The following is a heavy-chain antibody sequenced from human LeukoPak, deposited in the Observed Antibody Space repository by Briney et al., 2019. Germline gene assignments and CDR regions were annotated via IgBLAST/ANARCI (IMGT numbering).Heavy chain of an antibody. V-gene: IGHV4-59*08. J-gene: IGHJ4*02. Sequence: SETLSLTCTVSGGFISSYYWSWIRQSPVKGLEWIGYIYYSGSTNYNPSLKSRVTISVDTSKNQFSLKLSSVTAADTAVYYCARHEGSGWYYFDYWGRGTLVTVSS. D-gene: IGHD6-19*01. CDR3: ARHEGSGWYYFDY. CDR2: IYYSGST. CDR1: GGFISSYY.